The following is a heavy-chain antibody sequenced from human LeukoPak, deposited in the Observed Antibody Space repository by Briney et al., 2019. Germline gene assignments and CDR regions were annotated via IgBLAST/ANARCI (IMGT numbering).Heavy chain of an antibody. CDR1: GFTFSSCA. V-gene: IGHV3-23*01. D-gene: IGHD3-10*01. CDR2: ISGSGGST. J-gene: IGHJ4*02. Sequence: GGSLRLSCAASGFTFSSCAMSWVRQAPGKGLEWVSAISGSGGSTYYADSVKGRFTISRDNSKNTLYLQMNSLRAEDTAVYYCARGPGSRGIIDYWGQGTLVTVYS. CDR3: ARGPGSRGIIDY.